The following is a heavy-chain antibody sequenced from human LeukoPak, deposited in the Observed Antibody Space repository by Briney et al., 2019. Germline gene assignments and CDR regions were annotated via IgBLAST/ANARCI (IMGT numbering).Heavy chain of an antibody. CDR2: IKPDGSEK. CDR3: ATDRFYNTFDY. V-gene: IGHV3-7*01. Sequence: GGSLRLSCAASAITFSNSWMNWVRQTPGEGLEWVATIKPDGSEKWYVNSVKGRFTISRDNAKNSLYLQMDSLRVDDTAVYYCATDRFYNTFDYWGQGTLVTVSS. CDR1: AITFSNSW. J-gene: IGHJ4*02. D-gene: IGHD3-10*01.